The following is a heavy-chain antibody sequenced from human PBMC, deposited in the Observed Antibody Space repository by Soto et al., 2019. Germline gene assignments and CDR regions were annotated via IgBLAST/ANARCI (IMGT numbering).Heavy chain of an antibody. CDR2: INAGNGNT. V-gene: IGHV1-3*01. CDR1: GYTLTELS. J-gene: IGHJ6*02. D-gene: IGHD6-25*01. Sequence: ASVKVSCKVSGYTLTELSMHWVRQAPGKGLEWMGWINAGNGNTKYSQKFQGRVTITRDTSASTAYMELSSLRSEDTAVYYCARDNGGKYYYYYGMDVWGQGTTVNVSS. CDR3: ARDNGGKYYYYYGMDV.